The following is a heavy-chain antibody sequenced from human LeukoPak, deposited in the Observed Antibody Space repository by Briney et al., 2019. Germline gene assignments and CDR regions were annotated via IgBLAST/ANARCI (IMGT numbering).Heavy chain of an antibody. Sequence: GGSLRLSCAASGFTFSSYAMHWVRQAPGKVLEWVAVISYDGSNKYYADSVKGRFTISRDNSKNTLYLQMNSLRAEDTAVYYCARDSSSWYPGYFDYWGQGTLVTVSS. J-gene: IGHJ4*02. D-gene: IGHD6-13*01. V-gene: IGHV3-30-3*01. CDR1: GFTFSSYA. CDR2: ISYDGSNK. CDR3: ARDSSSWYPGYFDY.